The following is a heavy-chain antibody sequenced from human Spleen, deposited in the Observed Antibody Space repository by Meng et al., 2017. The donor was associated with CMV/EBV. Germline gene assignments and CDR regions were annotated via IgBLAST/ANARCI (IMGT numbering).Heavy chain of an antibody. CDR3: AREPQFLEWSIYYYYGMDV. J-gene: IGHJ6*02. D-gene: IGHD3-3*01. Sequence: ASVKVSCKASGYTFTDHFIHWVRQAPGQGLEWMGWINPNSGGTNYAHNFQGRVTVTRDTSISTAYMELSRLRSDDTAVSYCAREPQFLEWSIYYYYGMDVWGQGTTVTVSS. CDR1: GYTFTDHF. V-gene: IGHV1-2*02. CDR2: INPNSGGT.